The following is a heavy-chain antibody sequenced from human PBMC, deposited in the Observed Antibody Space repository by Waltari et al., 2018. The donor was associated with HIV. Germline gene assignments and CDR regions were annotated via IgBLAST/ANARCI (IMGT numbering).Heavy chain of an antibody. CDR1: GFPFTCYV. J-gene: IGHJ3*02. Sequence: QVQLVESGGGVVQPGGYLRLSCVASGFPFTCYVMHWVSQAPGKGLEWVAFIRYDGSNKYYADSVKGRFTISRDNSKNTLYLQMNSLRAEDTAVYYCAKWSSHGGAFDIWGQGTMVTVSS. D-gene: IGHD3-10*01. CDR2: IRYDGSNK. CDR3: AKWSSHGGAFDI. V-gene: IGHV3-30*02.